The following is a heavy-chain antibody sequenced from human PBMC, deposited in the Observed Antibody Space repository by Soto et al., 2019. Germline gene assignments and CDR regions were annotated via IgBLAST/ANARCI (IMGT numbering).Heavy chain of an antibody. CDR2: ILPILGIP. CDR1: GGTFSSYT. CDR3: ARFRGSYGMDV. J-gene: IGHJ6*02. Sequence: QVQLVQSGAEVKKPGSSVKVSCKASGGTFSSYTISWVRQAPGQGLEWMGRILPILGIPNYAQKFQGRVTITADKSTGTAYMELSSLRSEDTAGYYCARFRGSYGMDVWGQGTKVTVSS. V-gene: IGHV1-69*02. D-gene: IGHD3-10*01.